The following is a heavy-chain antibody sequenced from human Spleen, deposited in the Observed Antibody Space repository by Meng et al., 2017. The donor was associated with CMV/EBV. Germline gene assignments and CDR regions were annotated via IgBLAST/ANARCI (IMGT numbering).Heavy chain of an antibody. Sequence: ASVKVSCKASGYTFTSYGISWVRQAPGQGLEWMGWISAYNGNTNYAQKLQGRVTMTTDTSTSTAYMELRSLRSDDTAVYYCARGSRESMVRGVIFDYWGQGTLVTVSS. J-gene: IGHJ4*02. CDR3: ARGSRESMVRGVIFDY. V-gene: IGHV1-18*01. D-gene: IGHD3-10*01. CDR2: ISAYNGNT. CDR1: GYTFTSYG.